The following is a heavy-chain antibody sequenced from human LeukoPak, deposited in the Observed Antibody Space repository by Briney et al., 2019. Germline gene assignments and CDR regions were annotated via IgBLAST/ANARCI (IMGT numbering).Heavy chain of an antibody. J-gene: IGHJ5*02. CDR2: INTNTGNP. CDR3: ARDLLRYYDFWSGYNWFDP. D-gene: IGHD3-3*01. Sequence: ASVKVSCKASGYIFDIYAMIWVRQAPGQGLELMGWINTNTGNPTYAQGFTGRFVFSLDTSVSTAYLQISSLKAEDTAVYYCARDLLRYYDFWSGYNWFDPWGQGTLVTVSS. CDR1: GYIFDIYA. V-gene: IGHV7-4-1*02.